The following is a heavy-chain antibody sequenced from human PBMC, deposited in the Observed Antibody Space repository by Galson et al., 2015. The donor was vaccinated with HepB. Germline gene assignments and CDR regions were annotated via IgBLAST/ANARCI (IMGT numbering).Heavy chain of an antibody. V-gene: IGHV1-69*04. CDR2: IIPILGIA. CDR3: ARDLGLSGYNAYYFDY. J-gene: IGHJ4*02. CDR1: GGTFSSYT. Sequence: SVKVSCKASGGTFSSYTISWVRQAPGQGLEWMGRIIPILGIANYAQKFQGRVTITADKSTSTAYMELSSLRSEDTAVYYCARDLGLSGYNAYYFDYWGQGTLVTVSS. D-gene: IGHD5-24*01.